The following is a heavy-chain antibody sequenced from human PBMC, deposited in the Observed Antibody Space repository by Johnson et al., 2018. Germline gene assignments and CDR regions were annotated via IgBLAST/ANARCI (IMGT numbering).Heavy chain of an antibody. CDR1: GFTFSDYY. CDR3: ATNYDYGDYADAFDI. CDR2: ISSSCSTI. V-gene: IGHV3-11*04. D-gene: IGHD4-17*01. Sequence: QVQLVESGGGLVKPGGSLRLSCAASGFTFSDYYMSWIRQAPGKGLEWVSYISSSCSTIYYADSVKGRFTISRDNAKNSLYLQMNSLRAEDTAVYYCATNYDYGDYADAFDIWGQGTMVTVSS. J-gene: IGHJ3*02.